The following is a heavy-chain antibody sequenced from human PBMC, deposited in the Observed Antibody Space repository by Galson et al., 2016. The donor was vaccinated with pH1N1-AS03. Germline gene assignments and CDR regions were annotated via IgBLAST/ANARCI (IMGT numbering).Heavy chain of an antibody. V-gene: IGHV6-1*01. CDR1: GDSVSSNIDA. CDR3: ARGGDSGFDI. CDR2: TYWRSKWYI. Sequence: CAISGDSVSSNIDAWNWIRQSPSGGLEWLGRTYWRSKWYIDYALSLKSRITINPDTSKNQFSLQLTSVIPDDTAVYYCARGGDSGFDIWGQGAEVTVSS. J-gene: IGHJ3*02.